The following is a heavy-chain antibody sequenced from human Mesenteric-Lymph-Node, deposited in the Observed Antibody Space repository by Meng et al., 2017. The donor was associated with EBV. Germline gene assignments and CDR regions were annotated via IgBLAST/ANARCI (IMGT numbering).Heavy chain of an antibody. Sequence: QVQLVQSGAEVKKPGSSVKVSCEASGGTFSNYAISWVRQAPGQGLEWMGGIIPMFGTTNYAQKFQGRVTITADESASTAYMELSSLRSEDTAVYYCARDIVGASDFDYWGQGTLVTVSS. CDR2: IIPMFGTT. CDR3: ARDIVGASDFDY. D-gene: IGHD1-26*01. J-gene: IGHJ4*02. V-gene: IGHV1-69*01. CDR1: GGTFSNYA.